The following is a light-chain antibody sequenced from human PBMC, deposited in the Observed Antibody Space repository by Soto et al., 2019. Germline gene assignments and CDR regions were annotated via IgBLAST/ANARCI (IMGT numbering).Light chain of an antibody. CDR2: ATS. J-gene: IGKJ4*01. CDR1: QDISNS. Sequence: DIQMTQSPSSLSASVGDRVTITCRASQDISNSLAWYQQKPGKVPKVLIYATSILQSGVPARFSGSGSGTDFTLTISSLQPEDVETYYCQNYNSAPITFGGGTKVEI. V-gene: IGKV1-27*01. CDR3: QNYNSAPIT.